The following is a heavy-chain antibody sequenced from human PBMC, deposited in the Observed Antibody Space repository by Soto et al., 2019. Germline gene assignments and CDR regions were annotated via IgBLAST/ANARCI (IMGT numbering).Heavy chain of an antibody. J-gene: IGHJ4*02. D-gene: IGHD3-22*01. CDR3: TTSYYDSSGYYDY. CDR1: GFTFSNAW. V-gene: IGHV3-15*01. CDR2: IKSKTDGGTT. Sequence: LRLSCAASGFTFSNAWMSWVRQAPGKGLEWVGRIKSKTDGGTTDYAAPVKGRFTILRDDSKNTLYLQMNSLKTEDTAVYYCTTSYYDSSGYYDYWGQGTLVTVSS.